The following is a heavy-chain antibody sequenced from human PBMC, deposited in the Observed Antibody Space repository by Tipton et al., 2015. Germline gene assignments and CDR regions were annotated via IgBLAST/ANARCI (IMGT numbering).Heavy chain of an antibody. V-gene: IGHV4-39*07. CDR2: IYYSGST. Sequence: TLSLTCTVSGGSISSSLHYWGWIRQPPGKGLEWIGSIYYSGSTYYNPSLKSRITISLNTSKNQFSLKMSSVTAADTAVYFCARDLEHGMDVWGQGTTVTVS. CDR1: GGSISSSLHY. J-gene: IGHJ6*02. CDR3: ARDLEHGMDV.